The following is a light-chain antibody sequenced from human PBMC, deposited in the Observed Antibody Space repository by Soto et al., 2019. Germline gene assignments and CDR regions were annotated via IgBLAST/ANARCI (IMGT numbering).Light chain of an antibody. J-gene: IGLJ1*01. CDR1: SSDVGGYNY. Sequence: SALAQPRSVSGAPGQSVTLSCTGNSSDVGGYNYVSWYQQHPGKAPKLMIYDVSKRPSGVPDRFSGSKSGNTASLTISGLQAEDEADYYCCSYAGSYTYVFGTGTKVTVL. CDR3: CSYAGSYTYV. V-gene: IGLV2-11*01. CDR2: DVS.